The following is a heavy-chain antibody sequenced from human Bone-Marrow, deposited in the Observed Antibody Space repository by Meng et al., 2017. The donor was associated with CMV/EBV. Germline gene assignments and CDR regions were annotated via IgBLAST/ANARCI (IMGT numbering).Heavy chain of an antibody. Sequence: ASVKVSCKTSGYMFTSYHMHWVRQAPGQGLEWMGIINPSGGSTNYAQKFQGRVTMTRDTSTSTVYMELSSLRSEDTAVYYCARGYSSSWPYQTYYYYGMDVWGQGTTVTVSS. CDR3: ARGYSSSWPYQTYYYYGMDV. CDR2: INPSGGST. CDR1: GYMFTSYH. D-gene: IGHD6-13*01. V-gene: IGHV1-46*01. J-gene: IGHJ6*02.